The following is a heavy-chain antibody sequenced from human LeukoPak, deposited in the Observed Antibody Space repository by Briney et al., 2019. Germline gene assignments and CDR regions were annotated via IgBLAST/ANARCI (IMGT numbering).Heavy chain of an antibody. D-gene: IGHD6-19*01. Sequence: SETLSLTCAVYGGSFSGYYWSWIRQPPGKGLEWIGEINHSGSTNYNPSLKSRVTISVDTSKNQFSLKLSSVTAADTAVYYCARAYSSGRTWFDPWGPGTLVTASS. CDR1: GGSFSGYY. CDR2: INHSGST. CDR3: ARAYSSGRTWFDP. V-gene: IGHV4-34*01. J-gene: IGHJ5*02.